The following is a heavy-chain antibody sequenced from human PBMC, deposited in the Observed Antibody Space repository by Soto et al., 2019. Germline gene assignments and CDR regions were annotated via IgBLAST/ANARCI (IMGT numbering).Heavy chain of an antibody. CDR2: IYNSGST. CDR3: AGFPHGDYVTFDY. Sequence: QVQLQESGPGLVKPSETLSLTCTVPGGSISGYYWIWMRQPPGKGLEWIGYIYNSGSTNYNPALKLRVTLSVDTSKHQFSLKLSSVSAADTAVYYCAGFPHGDYVTFDYWCQGTLVTVSS. CDR1: GGSISGYY. J-gene: IGHJ4*02. V-gene: IGHV4-59*08. D-gene: IGHD4-17*01.